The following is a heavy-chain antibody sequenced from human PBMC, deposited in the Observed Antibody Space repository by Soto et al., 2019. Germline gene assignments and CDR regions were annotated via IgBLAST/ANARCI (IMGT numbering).Heavy chain of an antibody. CDR2: FDPEDGET. V-gene: IGHV1-24*01. J-gene: IGHJ3*02. Sequence: ASVKVSFKVSGYTLTELSMHWVRQAPGKGLEWMGGFDPEDGETIYAQKFQGRVTMTEDTSTDTAYMELSSLRSEDTAVYYCATASSGLGDAFDIWGQGTMVTVSS. CDR3: ATASSGLGDAFDI. D-gene: IGHD3-22*01. CDR1: GYTLTELS.